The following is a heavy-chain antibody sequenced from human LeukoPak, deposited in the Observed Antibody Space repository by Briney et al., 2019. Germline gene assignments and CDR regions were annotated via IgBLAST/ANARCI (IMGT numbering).Heavy chain of an antibody. Sequence: GGSLRLSCAASGLTFSSYWMSWVRQAPGKGLEWVANIKQDGSEKYYVDSVKGRFTISRDNAKNSLYLQMNSLRAEDTAVYYCARVPYGSGTHFADYWGQGTLVTVSS. D-gene: IGHD3-10*01. J-gene: IGHJ4*02. CDR3: ARVPYGSGTHFADY. CDR1: GLTFSSYW. CDR2: IKQDGSEK. V-gene: IGHV3-7*03.